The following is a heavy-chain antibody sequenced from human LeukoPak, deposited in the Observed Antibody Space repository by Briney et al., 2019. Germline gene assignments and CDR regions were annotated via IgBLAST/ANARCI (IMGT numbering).Heavy chain of an antibody. D-gene: IGHD3-3*01. V-gene: IGHV5-51*01. CDR3: ARRVFGVIITPFDY. CDR2: IYPGDSDT. CDR1: GYSFTSYW. Sequence: GESLKISCKGSGYSFTSYWIGWVRQMPGKGLEWMGVIYPGDSDTRYSPSFQGQVTISVDKSISAAYLRWSSLKASDTAMYYCARRVFGVIITPFDYWGQGTLVTVSS. J-gene: IGHJ4*02.